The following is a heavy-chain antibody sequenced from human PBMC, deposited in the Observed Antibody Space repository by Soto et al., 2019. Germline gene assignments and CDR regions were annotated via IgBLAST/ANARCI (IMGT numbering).Heavy chain of an antibody. J-gene: IGHJ4*02. D-gene: IGHD1-1*01. CDR3: ARGRVGTEDYYFDY. CDR1: GGSISSGGYS. CDR2: IYHSGST. Sequence: SETLSLTCSVSGGSISSGGYSWSWIRQPPGKGLEWSGYIYHSGSTYYNPSLKRRVTISVDRSKNQFSLKLSSVTAADTAVYSWARGRVGTEDYYFDYWGQGTRVAVAS. V-gene: IGHV4-30-2*01.